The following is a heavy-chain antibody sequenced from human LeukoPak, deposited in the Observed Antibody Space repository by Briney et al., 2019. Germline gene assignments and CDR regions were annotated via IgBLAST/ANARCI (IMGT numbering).Heavy chain of an antibody. V-gene: IGHV3-30-3*01. D-gene: IGHD3-10*01. J-gene: IGHJ4*02. Sequence: SGGSLRLSCAASGFTFRNYVIDWVRQAPGKGLEWVAVMSSDLNVKLYADSVKGRFTISRDNSRSTLYLQMNSLRPEDTAIYYCAREGYYGSGSPPSLYFDYWGQGTLVTVSS. CDR1: GFTFRNYV. CDR3: AREGYYGSGSPPSLYFDY. CDR2: MSSDLNVK.